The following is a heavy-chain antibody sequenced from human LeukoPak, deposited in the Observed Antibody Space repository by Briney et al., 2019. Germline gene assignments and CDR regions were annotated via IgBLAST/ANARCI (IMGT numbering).Heavy chain of an antibody. J-gene: IGHJ5*02. D-gene: IGHD5-18*01. CDR3: AKDAADTAMAYNWFDP. V-gene: IGHV3-23*01. CDR2: ISGSGGST. Sequence: GGSLRLSCAASGFTFSSYAMSWVRQAPGKGLEWVSAISGSGGSTYYADSVKGRFTISRDNSKNTLYLQMNSLRAEDTAVYYCAKDAADTAMAYNWFDPWGQGTLVTVSP. CDR1: GFTFSSYA.